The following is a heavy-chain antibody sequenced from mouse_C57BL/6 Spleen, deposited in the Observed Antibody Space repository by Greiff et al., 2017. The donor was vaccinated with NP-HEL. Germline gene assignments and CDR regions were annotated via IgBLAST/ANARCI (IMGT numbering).Heavy chain of an antibody. V-gene: IGHV1-55*01. J-gene: IGHJ3*01. D-gene: IGHD2-3*01. CDR2: IYPGSGST. Sequence: QVQLQQPGAELVKPGASVKMSCKASGYTFTSYWITWVKQRPGQGLEWIGDIYPGSGSTNYNEKFKSKATLTVDTSSSTAYMQLSSLTSEDSAVYYCARRGYDVTAWFAYWGQGTLVTVSA. CDR1: GYTFTSYW. CDR3: ARRGYDVTAWFAY.